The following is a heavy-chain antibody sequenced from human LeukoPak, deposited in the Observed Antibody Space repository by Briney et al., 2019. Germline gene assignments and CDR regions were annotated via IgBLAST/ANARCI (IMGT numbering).Heavy chain of an antibody. Sequence: PGGPLRLSCAASGFTFRRYTLNWVRQAPGKGLEWVSYISSSSSTIYYADSVKGRFTISRDNAKNSLYLQMNSLRAEDTAVYYCARDKYDFWSGYYTGDRNYWGQGTLVTVSS. CDR1: GFTFRRYT. CDR3: ARDKYDFWSGYYTGDRNY. V-gene: IGHV3-48*04. CDR2: ISSSSSTI. D-gene: IGHD3-3*01. J-gene: IGHJ4*02.